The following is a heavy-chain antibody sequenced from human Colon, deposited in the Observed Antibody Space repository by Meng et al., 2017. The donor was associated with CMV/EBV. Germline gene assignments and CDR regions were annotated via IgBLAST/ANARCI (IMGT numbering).Heavy chain of an antibody. CDR2: IYGDNTT. CDR1: GFSVSSNY. D-gene: IGHD2-21*01. V-gene: IGHV3-66*01. J-gene: IGHJ6*02. Sequence: GESLKISCAASGFSVSSNYMNWVRQAPGKGLEWVSVIYGDNTTHYADSVKGRFTISRDSSKNIVYLQMNSLRAEDTAVYYCVRYANSQYGMDVWGQGTTVTVSS. CDR3: VRYANSQYGMDV.